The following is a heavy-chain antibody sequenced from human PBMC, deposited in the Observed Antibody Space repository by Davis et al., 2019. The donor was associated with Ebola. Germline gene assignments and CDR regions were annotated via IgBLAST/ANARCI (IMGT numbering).Heavy chain of an antibody. J-gene: IGHJ4*02. CDR2: IIPIFGTA. Sequence: SVKVSCKASGGTFSSYAISWVRQAPGQGLEWMGGIIPIFGTANYAQKFQGRVTITADKSTSTAYMELSSLRSEDTAVYYCARAKPTVKEEYYFDYWGQGTLVTVSS. CDR1: GGTFSSYA. V-gene: IGHV1-69*06. CDR3: ARAKPTVKEEYYFDY. D-gene: IGHD4-17*01.